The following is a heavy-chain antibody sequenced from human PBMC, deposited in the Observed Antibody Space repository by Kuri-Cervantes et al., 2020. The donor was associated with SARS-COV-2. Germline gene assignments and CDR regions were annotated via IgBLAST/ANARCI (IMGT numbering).Heavy chain of an antibody. CDR2: ISAYNGLT. V-gene: IGHV1-18*01. CDR3: AADMAYCGGDCYSNYYYYYGMDV. D-gene: IGHD2-21*02. Sequence: ASLKVSCKASGYTFSNYGISWVRQAPGQGLQWMGWISAYNGLTDYAQKFQGRVTITADKSTSTAYMELSSLRSEDTAVYYCAADMAYCGGDCYSNYYYYYGMDVWGQGTTVTVSS. J-gene: IGHJ6*02. CDR1: GYTFSNYG.